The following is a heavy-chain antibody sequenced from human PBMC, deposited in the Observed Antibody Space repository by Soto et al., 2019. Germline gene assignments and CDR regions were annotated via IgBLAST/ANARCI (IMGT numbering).Heavy chain of an antibody. D-gene: IGHD2-21*01. V-gene: IGHV1-18*04. CDR3: ARDQSKDYSS. CDR2: ISAYNGNT. J-gene: IGHJ5*02. CDR1: GYTFTSYG. Sequence: QVQLVQSGAEVKKPGASVKVSCKASGYTFTSYGISWVRQAPGQGLEWMGWISAYNGNTNYAQKLQGRVTMTTDTATSTAYMALSRLSSEDTGVYYCARDQSKDYSSWGQGTLVTVSS.